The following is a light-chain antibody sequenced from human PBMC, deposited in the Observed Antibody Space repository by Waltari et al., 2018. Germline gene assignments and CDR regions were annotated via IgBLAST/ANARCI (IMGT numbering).Light chain of an antibody. Sequence: QSVLTQPPSASGTPGQRVTISCSGSSSNIGSNTVTWYQQLPGTAPKLLIYSNNQRPSGVPDRVSGSKSGTSASLATSGLQSEDEADYYCAAWDDSLNGLYVFGTGTKVTVL. V-gene: IGLV1-44*01. J-gene: IGLJ1*01. CDR2: SNN. CDR3: AAWDDSLNGLYV. CDR1: SSNIGSNT.